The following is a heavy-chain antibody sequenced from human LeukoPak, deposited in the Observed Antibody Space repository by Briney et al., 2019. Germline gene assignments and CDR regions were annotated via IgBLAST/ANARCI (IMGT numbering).Heavy chain of an antibody. CDR1: GFTVSSNY. CDR3: ARGRVFYGMDV. J-gene: IGHJ6*02. Sequence: GGSLRLSCAAFGFTVSSNYMSWIRQAPGKGLEWVSYISSSGSTIYYADSVKGRFTISRDNAKNSLYLQMNSLRAEDTAVYYCARGRVFYGMDVWGQGTTVTVSS. CDR2: ISSSGSTI. V-gene: IGHV3-11*01.